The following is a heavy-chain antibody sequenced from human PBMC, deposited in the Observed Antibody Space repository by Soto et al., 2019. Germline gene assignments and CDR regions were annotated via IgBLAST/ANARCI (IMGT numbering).Heavy chain of an antibody. Sequence: SESLSITCALSGGSVCSGGYAWSWIRKPPGKGLEWIGYIYYSGSTYYNPSLKSRVTISVDTSKNQFSLKLSSVTAADTAVYYCARSFHYYESSGPQRWSDHCGQGALVTVSS. CDR1: GGSVCSGGYA. CDR2: IYYSGST. CDR3: ARSFHYYESSGPQRWSDH. J-gene: IGHJ5*02. V-gene: IGHV4-30-4*01. D-gene: IGHD3-22*01.